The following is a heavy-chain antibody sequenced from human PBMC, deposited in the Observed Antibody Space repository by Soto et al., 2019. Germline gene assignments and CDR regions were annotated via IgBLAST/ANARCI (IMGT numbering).Heavy chain of an antibody. CDR2: ISYDGSNK. Sequence: QVQLVESGGGVVQPGRSLRLSCAASGFTFSSYGMHWVRQAPGKGLEWVAVISYDGSNKYYADSVKGRFTISRDNSKNTLYLQMNSLRAEDTAVYYCAKARYGDYSDYWGQGTLVTVSS. CDR3: AKARYGDYSDY. V-gene: IGHV3-30*18. J-gene: IGHJ4*02. CDR1: GFTFSSYG. D-gene: IGHD4-17*01.